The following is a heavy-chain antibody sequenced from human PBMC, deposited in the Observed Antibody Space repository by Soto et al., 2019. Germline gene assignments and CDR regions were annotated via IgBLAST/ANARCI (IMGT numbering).Heavy chain of an antibody. J-gene: IGHJ5*02. Sequence: ASVKVSCKGSGYIFANYGISWVRQAPGQGLEWMGWINPYNGNTNFAQKFQGRVSMTTDTSTSTVYMEVRSLRSDDTAVYFCARGGPLGPFDWFDPWGQGTLVTV. V-gene: IGHV1-18*01. CDR1: GYIFANYG. CDR3: ARGGPLGPFDWFDP. CDR2: INPYNGNT. D-gene: IGHD1-26*01.